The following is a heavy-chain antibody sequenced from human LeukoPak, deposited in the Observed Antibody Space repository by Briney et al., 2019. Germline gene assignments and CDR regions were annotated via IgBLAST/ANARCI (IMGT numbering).Heavy chain of an antibody. J-gene: IGHJ6*02. D-gene: IGHD6-13*01. CDR3: ARLRPYSSSCYAYYCMDV. Sequence: PGGSLRLSCVASGFTFSSYWMTWVRQSPGKGLEWVANVKPDGTQNYYVDSVKGRFTISRDNAKNSLYLQMNSLRDDETAVYYCARLRPYSSSCYAYYCMDVWGQGTTVTVSS. CDR2: VKPDGTQN. CDR1: GFTFSSYW. V-gene: IGHV3-7*04.